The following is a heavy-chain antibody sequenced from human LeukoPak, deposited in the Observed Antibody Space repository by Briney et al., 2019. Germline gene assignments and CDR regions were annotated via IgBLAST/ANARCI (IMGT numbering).Heavy chain of an antibody. Sequence: PSETLSLTCAVSGGSISSSNWGSWVRQSPGKGLEWIGEIYHSGSTNYNPSLKSRVTMSVDKSKNQFSLKLSSVTAADTAVYYCATYYDSSGYRLDYWGQGTLVTVSS. D-gene: IGHD3-22*01. V-gene: IGHV4-4*02. CDR1: GGSISSSNW. CDR3: ATYYDSSGYRLDY. CDR2: IYHSGST. J-gene: IGHJ4*02.